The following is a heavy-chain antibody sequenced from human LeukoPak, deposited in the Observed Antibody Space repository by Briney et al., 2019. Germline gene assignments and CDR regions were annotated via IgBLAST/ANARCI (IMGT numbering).Heavy chain of an antibody. D-gene: IGHD2-2*01. CDR3: ARDIVVVPAAVAPNFDY. J-gene: IGHJ4*02. CDR2: ISAYNGNT. V-gene: IGHV1-18*01. Sequence: ASVKVSWKASGYTFTSYGISWVRQAPGQGLEWMGWISAYNGNTNYAQKLQGRVTMTTDTSTSTAYMELRSLRSDDTAVYYCARDIVVVPAAVAPNFDYWGQGTLVTVSS. CDR1: GYTFTSYG.